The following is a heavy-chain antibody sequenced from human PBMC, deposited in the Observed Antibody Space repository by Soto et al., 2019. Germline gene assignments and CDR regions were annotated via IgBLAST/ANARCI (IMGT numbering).Heavy chain of an antibody. CDR2: ISAYNGNT. CDR1: GYTFTSYG. V-gene: IGHV1-18*01. Sequence: ASVKVSCKASGYTFTSYGISWVRQAPGQGLEWMGWISAYNGNTNYAQKLQGRVTMTTDTSTSTAYMELRSLRSDDTAVYYCARVAYGFGESSFYYYYYMDFWGKGTTVTVSS. D-gene: IGHD3-10*01. J-gene: IGHJ6*03. CDR3: ARVAYGFGESSFYYYYYMDF.